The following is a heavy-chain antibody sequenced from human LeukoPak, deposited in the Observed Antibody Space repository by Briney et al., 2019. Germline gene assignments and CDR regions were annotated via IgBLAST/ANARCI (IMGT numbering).Heavy chain of an antibody. J-gene: IGHJ6*02. CDR3: ARDPAGTGHPYYYYGMDV. D-gene: IGHD6-13*01. CDR1: GYTFTSYG. V-gene: IGHV1-18*01. Sequence: ASVTVSCKASGYTFTSYGISWVRQAPGQGLEWMGWISAYNGNTNYAQKLQGRVTMTTDTSTSTAYMELRSLRSDDTAVYYCARDPAGTGHPYYYYGMDVWGQGTTVTVSS. CDR2: ISAYNGNT.